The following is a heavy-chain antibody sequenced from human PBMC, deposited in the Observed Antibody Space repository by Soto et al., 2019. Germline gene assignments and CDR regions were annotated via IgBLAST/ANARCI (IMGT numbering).Heavy chain of an antibody. V-gene: IGHV4-31*03. J-gene: IGHJ6*02. CDR3: ARAWGYCSSTSCSHYYYYGMDV. Sequence: QVQLQESGPGLVKPSQTLSLTYTVSGGSISSGGYYWSWIRQHPGKGLEWIGYIYYSGSTYYNPSLKSRVTISVDTSKNQFSLKLSSVTAADTAVYYCARAWGYCSSTSCSHYYYYGMDVWGQGTTVTVSS. D-gene: IGHD2-2*01. CDR2: IYYSGST. CDR1: GGSISSGGYY.